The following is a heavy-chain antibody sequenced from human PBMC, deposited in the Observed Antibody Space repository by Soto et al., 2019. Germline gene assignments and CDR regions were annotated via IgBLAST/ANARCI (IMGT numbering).Heavy chain of an antibody. D-gene: IGHD2-2*01. V-gene: IGHV3-30*04. Sequence: GGSLRLSCAASGFTFSSYAMHWVRQAPGKGLEWVAVISYDGRNKYYADSVQGRFTISRDNSKNTLYLQMNSLRAEDTAVYYCARNYCSSTSCHSPHYGMDVRGQGTTVTAS. CDR1: GFTFSSYA. J-gene: IGHJ6*02. CDR3: ARNYCSSTSCHSPHYGMDV. CDR2: ISYDGRNK.